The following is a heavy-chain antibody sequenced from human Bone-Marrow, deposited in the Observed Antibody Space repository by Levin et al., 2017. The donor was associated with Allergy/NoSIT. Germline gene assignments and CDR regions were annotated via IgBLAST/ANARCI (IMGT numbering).Heavy chain of an antibody. CDR1: GLFFSSYG. CDR3: ARDYGGIVAVVAGTPNGMDV. V-gene: IGHV3-30*03. Sequence: AGGSLRLSCAASGLFFSSYGMHWVRQAPGKGLEWVALISNDGSKTYYADSVKGRFTLSRDNSKNTLYLQMNSLRTEDTAVYYCARDYGGIVAVVAGTPNGMDVWGQGTTVTVSS. J-gene: IGHJ6*02. CDR2: ISNDGSKT. D-gene: IGHD2-15*01.